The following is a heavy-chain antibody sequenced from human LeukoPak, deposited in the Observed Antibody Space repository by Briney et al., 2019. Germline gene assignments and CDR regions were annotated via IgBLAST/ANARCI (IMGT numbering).Heavy chain of an antibody. J-gene: IGHJ3*02. D-gene: IGHD2-15*01. CDR2: ISSSSSYI. V-gene: IGHV3-21*01. CDR3: AGPVLSDAFDI. CDR1: GFTFSSYS. Sequence: GGSLRLSCAASGFTFSSYSMNWVRQAPGKGLEWVSSISSSSSYIYYADSVKGRFTISRDNAKNSLYLQMNSLGAEDTAVYYCAGPVLSDAFDIWGQGTMVTVSS.